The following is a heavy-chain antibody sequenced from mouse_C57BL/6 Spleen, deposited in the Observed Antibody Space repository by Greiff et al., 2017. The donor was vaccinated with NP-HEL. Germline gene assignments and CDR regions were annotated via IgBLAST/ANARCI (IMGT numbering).Heavy chain of an antibody. J-gene: IGHJ3*01. CDR2: INPSNGGT. D-gene: IGHD3-2*02. Sequence: QVHVKQPGTELVKPGASVKLSCKASGYTFTSYWMHWVKQRPGQGLEWIGNINPSNGGTNYNEKFKSKATLTVDKSSSTAYMQLSSLTSEDSAVYYCARDNSGYPFAYWGQGTLVTVSA. CDR3: ARDNSGYPFAY. CDR1: GYTFTSYW. V-gene: IGHV1-53*01.